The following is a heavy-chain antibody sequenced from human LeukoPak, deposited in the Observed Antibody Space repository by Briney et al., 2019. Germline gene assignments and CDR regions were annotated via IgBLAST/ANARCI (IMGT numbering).Heavy chain of an antibody. CDR2: IIPIFGKA. CDR3: ARSSASIVVVPAAMHYYYGMDV. Sequence: GSSVKVSCKASGGTFSSYAISWVRQAPGQGLEWMGGIIPIFGKANYAQKFQGRVTITADESTSTAYMELSSLRSEDTAVSYCARSSASIVVVPAAMHYYYGMDVWGKGTTVTVPS. CDR1: GGTFSSYA. D-gene: IGHD2-2*01. V-gene: IGHV1-69*01. J-gene: IGHJ6*04.